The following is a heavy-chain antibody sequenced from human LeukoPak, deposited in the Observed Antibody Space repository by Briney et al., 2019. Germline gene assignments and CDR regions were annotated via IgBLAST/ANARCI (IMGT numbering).Heavy chain of an antibody. CDR3: ARGSALRFLEWSLDY. J-gene: IGHJ4*02. CDR2: ITPSGDGT. CDR1: GFTFSSPA. V-gene: IGHV3-23*01. D-gene: IGHD3-3*01. Sequence: GGSLRLSCAASGFTFSSPAMSWVRQTPGKGLEWVSSITPSGDGTYYAASVKGRFTISRDSSKNTLYLQMNSLRAEDTAVYYCARGSALRFLEWSLDYWGQGTLVTVSS.